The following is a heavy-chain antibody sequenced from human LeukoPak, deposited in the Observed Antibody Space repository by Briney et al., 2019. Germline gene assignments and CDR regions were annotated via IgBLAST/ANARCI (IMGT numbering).Heavy chain of an antibody. J-gene: IGHJ4*02. CDR3: ARHSNNWAVGIFDY. D-gene: IGHD6-13*01. CDR1: GGSFSGYY. CDR2: INHSGST. V-gene: IGHV4-34*01. Sequence: ASETLSLTCAVYGGSFSGYYWSWIRQPPGKGLEWIGEINHSGSTNYNPSLKSRVTISVDTSKDQFSLQLNSVTPEDTAVYYCARHSNNWAVGIFDYWGQGTLVTVSS.